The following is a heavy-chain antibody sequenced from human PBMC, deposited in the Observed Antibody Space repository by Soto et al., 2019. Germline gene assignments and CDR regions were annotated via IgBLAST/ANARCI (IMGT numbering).Heavy chain of an antibody. J-gene: IGHJ4*02. V-gene: IGHV1-3*01. CDR2: INAGNSDT. D-gene: IGHD6-19*01. Sequence: VASVKVSCKASGYTFTSYAMHWVRQAPGQRLEWMGWINAGNSDTTYSQKFQGRVTITSDTYASTAYMELRSLRSDDTAVYYCARDYVVRGRAVAHDEWGQGTLVTVSS. CDR3: ARDYVVRGRAVAHDE. CDR1: GYTFTSYA.